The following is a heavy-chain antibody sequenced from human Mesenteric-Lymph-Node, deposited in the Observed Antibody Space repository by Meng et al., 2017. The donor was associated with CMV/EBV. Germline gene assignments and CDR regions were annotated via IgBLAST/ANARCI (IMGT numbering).Heavy chain of an antibody. CDR1: GFPLYSYV. CDR2: ISSGGGTE. CDR3: VRENYYGSTTLGALDI. J-gene: IGHJ3*02. D-gene: IGHD3-10*01. V-gene: IGHV3-30*19. Sequence: SGFPLYSYVLHWVRQAPGKGLEWVAVISSGGGTEFYADSVRGRFTISRDNSRNMLYLQMNSLRADDTALYYCVRENYYGSTTLGALDIWGQGTLVTVSS.